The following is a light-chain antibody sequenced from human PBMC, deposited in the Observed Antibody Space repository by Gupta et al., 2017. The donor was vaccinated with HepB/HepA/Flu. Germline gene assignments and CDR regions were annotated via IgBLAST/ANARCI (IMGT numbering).Light chain of an antibody. J-gene: IGKJ3*01. Sequence: ELVLTQSPGTLSLSPGERATLSCRASQSVGTYLAWYQQKPGQAPRLLIFDASTSITGIPDRFSGSGSGTDFTLTSSRLEPEDFAVYYCQQYGRSLFFGPGTKLHIK. CDR3: QQYGRSLF. V-gene: IGKV3-20*01. CDR1: QSVGTY. CDR2: DAS.